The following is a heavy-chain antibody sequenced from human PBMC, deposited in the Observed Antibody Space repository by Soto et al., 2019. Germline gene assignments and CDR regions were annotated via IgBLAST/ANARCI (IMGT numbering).Heavy chain of an antibody. D-gene: IGHD6-13*01. V-gene: IGHV3-23*01. CDR3: AKDWGAQQLVKYYFDY. J-gene: IGHJ4*02. CDR1: GFTFSSYA. Sequence: GGSLRLSCAASGFTFSSYAMSWVRQAPGKGLEWVSAISGSGGSTYYADSVKGRFTISRDNSKNTLYLQMNSLRAEDTAVYYCAKDWGAQQLVKYYFDYWGQGTLVTVSS. CDR2: ISGSGGST.